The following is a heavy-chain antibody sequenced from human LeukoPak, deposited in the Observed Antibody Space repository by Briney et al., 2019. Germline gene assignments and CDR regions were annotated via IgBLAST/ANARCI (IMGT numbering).Heavy chain of an antibody. CDR3: AVKRYCSGGSCSLTNWFDP. D-gene: IGHD2-15*01. V-gene: IGHV3-23*01. CDR2: FSGDGSK. CDR1: GFTFSSYA. J-gene: IGHJ5*02. Sequence: GGPLRLSCAASGFTFSSYAMSWVRQATGKGPAWVSGFSGDGSKSYADSVKGRFTISRDITRNTLYLQMNSLRAEDTAVYYCAVKRYCSGGSCSLTNWFDPWGQGTQVTVSS.